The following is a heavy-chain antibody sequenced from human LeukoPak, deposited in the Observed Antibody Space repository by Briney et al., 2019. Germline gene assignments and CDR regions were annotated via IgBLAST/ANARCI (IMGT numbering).Heavy chain of an antibody. CDR1: GFTFSIYA. Sequence: GGSLRLSSAASGFTFSIYAMSWVRQAPGKGLEWVSVIRDSGDNTYYADAVKGRFTISRDNSKKTLHLQMNSLRAEDTAVYYCAKHGYNSGVYDAFDIWGQGTRVTVSS. CDR3: AKHGYNSGVYDAFDI. V-gene: IGHV3-23*01. CDR2: IRDSGDNT. J-gene: IGHJ3*02. D-gene: IGHD6-19*01.